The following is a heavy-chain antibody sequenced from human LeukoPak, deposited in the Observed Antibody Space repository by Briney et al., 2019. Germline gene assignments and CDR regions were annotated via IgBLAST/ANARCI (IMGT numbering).Heavy chain of an antibody. V-gene: IGHV3-74*03. CDR1: GFTFSNYW. CDR2: INTDGSST. J-gene: IGHJ4*02. Sequence: GSLRLSCAASGFTFSNYWMYWVRQAPGKGLVCVSRINTDGSSTSYADSVTGRFTISRDDAKITLYLQMNSLRTEDTAVYYCTISAPGKRYFDNWGQGTLVTVSS. D-gene: IGHD3-10*01. CDR3: TISAPGKRYFDN.